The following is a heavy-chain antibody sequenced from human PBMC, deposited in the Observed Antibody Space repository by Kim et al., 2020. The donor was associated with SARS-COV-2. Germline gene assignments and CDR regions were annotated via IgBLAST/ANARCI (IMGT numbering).Heavy chain of an antibody. CDR3: ARFDYDILKGYGMDV. Sequence: DPEKGRFTNSRTNAKNSLYLQMSSLGAEDTAVYYCARFDYDILKGYGMDVWGQGTTVTVSS. J-gene: IGHJ6*02. V-gene: IGHV3-21*01. D-gene: IGHD3-9*01.